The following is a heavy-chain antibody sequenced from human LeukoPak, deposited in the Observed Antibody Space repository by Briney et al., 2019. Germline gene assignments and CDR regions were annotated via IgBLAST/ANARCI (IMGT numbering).Heavy chain of an antibody. J-gene: IGHJ4*02. Sequence: ASVKVSCKASGYTFTGYYMHWVRQAPGQGLEWMGWINPNSGGTNYAQKFQGRVTMTRDTSISTAYMELSRLRSDDTAVYYCAREGYCSGGSCYHIDYWGQGTLVTVSS. CDR2: INPNSGGT. D-gene: IGHD2-15*01. V-gene: IGHV1-2*02. CDR3: AREGYCSGGSCYHIDY. CDR1: GYTFTGYY.